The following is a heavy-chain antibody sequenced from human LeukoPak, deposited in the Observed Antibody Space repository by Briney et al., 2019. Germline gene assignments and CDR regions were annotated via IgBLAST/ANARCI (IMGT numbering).Heavy chain of an antibody. Sequence: PSETLSLTCTVSGGSISNCYWSWIRQPPGKGLEWIGYIHYTGSTNCNPSLKSRVTISVDTSKNQFSLRLNSVTAADTAVYYCARVYSSTWDDAFDIWGQGTMVTVSS. CDR3: ARVYSSTWDDAFDI. D-gene: IGHD6-13*01. V-gene: IGHV4-59*08. CDR2: IHYTGST. J-gene: IGHJ3*02. CDR1: GGSISNCY.